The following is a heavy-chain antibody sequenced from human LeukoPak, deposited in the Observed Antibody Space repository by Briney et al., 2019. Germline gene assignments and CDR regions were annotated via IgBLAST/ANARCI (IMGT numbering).Heavy chain of an antibody. CDR3: ARALLAKLLNWNEHSWFDP. CDR2: INPNSGGT. D-gene: IGHD1-1*01. Sequence: GASVKVSCKASGYTFTCYYMHWVRQAPGQGLEWMGWINPNSGGTNYAQKFQGRVTMTRDTSISTAYMELSRLRSDDTAVYYCARALLAKLLNWNEHSWFDPWGQGTLVTVSS. CDR1: GYTFTCYY. J-gene: IGHJ5*02. V-gene: IGHV1-2*02.